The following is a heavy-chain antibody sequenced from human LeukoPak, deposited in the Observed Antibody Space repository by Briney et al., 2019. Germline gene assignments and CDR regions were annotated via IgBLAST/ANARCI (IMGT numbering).Heavy chain of an antibody. V-gene: IGHV4-59*12. CDR3: ARALKVVVAATRWFDP. D-gene: IGHD2-15*01. J-gene: IGHJ5*02. CDR1: GGSISSYF. CDR2: ISNSGST. Sequence: SETLSLTCIVSGGSISSYFWSWIRQPPGKGLEWIGYISNSGSTNYNPSLKSRVTISADTSKNQFSLKLSSVTAADTAVYYCARALKVVVAATRWFDPWGQGTLVTVSS.